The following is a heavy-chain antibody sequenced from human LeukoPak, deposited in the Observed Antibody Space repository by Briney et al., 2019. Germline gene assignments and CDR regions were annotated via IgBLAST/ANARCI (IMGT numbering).Heavy chain of an antibody. J-gene: IGHJ4*02. CDR1: GFTFSSYA. Sequence: PGGSLRLSCAASGFTFSSYAMSWVRQAPGKGLEWVSTISGSGGSTFYADSVKGRFTISRDNSKNTLSLQMNSLRAEDTAVYYCAKKKALDFDYWGQGTLVTVSS. V-gene: IGHV3-23*01. CDR3: AKKKALDFDY. CDR2: ISGSGGST.